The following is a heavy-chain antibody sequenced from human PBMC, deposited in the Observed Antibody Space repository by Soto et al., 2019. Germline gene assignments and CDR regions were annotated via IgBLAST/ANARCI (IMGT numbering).Heavy chain of an antibody. CDR3: ARWEQPLFDY. J-gene: IGHJ4*02. CDR1: GFNVSAYT. CDR2: ISSDGNHK. V-gene: IGHV3-30-3*01. D-gene: IGHD1-26*01. Sequence: QVKLVESGGGVVQPGRSLRLSCAASGFNVSAYTMHWVRQAPGKGLEWVAVISSDGNHKYYTDSVKGRFNISRDTSTNTLYLQMNSLRAEDTAVYYCARWEQPLFDYWGQGTLVTVSS.